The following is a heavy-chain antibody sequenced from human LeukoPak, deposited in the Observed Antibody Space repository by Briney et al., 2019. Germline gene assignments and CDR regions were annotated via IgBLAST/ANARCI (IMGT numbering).Heavy chain of an antibody. V-gene: IGHV3-30*03. J-gene: IGHJ4*02. CDR3: AREPRY. Sequence: GRSLRLSCAASGFTFSSYGMHWVRQAPGKGLEWVAVISYDGSNKYYADSVKGRFTISRDNSKNTLYLQMNSLRAEDTAVYYCAREPRYWGQGTLVTVSS. CDR2: ISYDGSNK. CDR1: GFTFSSYG.